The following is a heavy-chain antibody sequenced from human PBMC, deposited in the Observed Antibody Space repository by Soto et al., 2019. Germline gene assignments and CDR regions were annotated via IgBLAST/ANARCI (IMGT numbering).Heavy chain of an antibody. CDR1: GFTFSSYS. J-gene: IGHJ6*03. Sequence: GGSLRLSCAASGFTFSSYSMNWVRQAPGKGLEWVSYISSSSSTIYYADSVKGRFTISRDNAKNSLYLQMNSLRAEDTAVYYCAKVNRNYYYYYMDVWGKGTTVTVSS. CDR2: ISSSSSTI. CDR3: AKVNRNYYYYYMDV. V-gene: IGHV3-48*01.